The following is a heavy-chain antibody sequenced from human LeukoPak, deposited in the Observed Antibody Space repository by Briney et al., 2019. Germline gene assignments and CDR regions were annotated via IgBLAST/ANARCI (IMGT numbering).Heavy chain of an antibody. CDR2: ISCDGSNK. CDR3: AKGIPAGY. J-gene: IGHJ4*02. CDR1: GFTFSNYG. V-gene: IGHV3-30*18. D-gene: IGHD2-2*01. Sequence: GGSLRLSCAASGFTFSNYGMHWVRQAPDKGLEWVAIISCDGSNKYYADSVKGRFTISRDNSKNTLYLQMDSLRAEDTAIYYCAKGIPAGYWGQGTLVTVSS.